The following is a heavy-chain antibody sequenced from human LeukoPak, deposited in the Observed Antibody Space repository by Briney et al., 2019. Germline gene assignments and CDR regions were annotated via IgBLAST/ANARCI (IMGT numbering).Heavy chain of an antibody. CDR1: GFTFSTYG. V-gene: IGHV3-30*02. CDR3: AKGLGQLVDWFDP. Sequence: GGSLRLSCAASGFTFSTYGMHWVRQAPGKGLEWVAFVRYDGSERHYADSVKGRFTISRDTSENTLYLQMSSLRGEDTAVYYCAKGLGQLVDWFDPWGQGTLVTVSS. D-gene: IGHD6-13*01. J-gene: IGHJ5*02. CDR2: VRYDGSER.